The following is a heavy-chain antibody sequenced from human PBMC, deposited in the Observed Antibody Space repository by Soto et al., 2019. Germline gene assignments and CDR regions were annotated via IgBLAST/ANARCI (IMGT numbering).Heavy chain of an antibody. CDR1: GYTFTHYY. Sequence: QVQLVQSGAEVKKPGASVKISCKASGYTFTHYYIHWVRQAPGQGLEWMGMINPSGGSTDYAQKFQGRVTMTTDTSTTTVYMELSSLRSDDTAVYYCARPPFPRCIKGVCYPCDHWGQGTLVTVSS. CDR3: ARPPFPRCIKGVCYPCDH. V-gene: IGHV1-46*01. J-gene: IGHJ4*02. CDR2: INPSGGST. D-gene: IGHD2-8*01.